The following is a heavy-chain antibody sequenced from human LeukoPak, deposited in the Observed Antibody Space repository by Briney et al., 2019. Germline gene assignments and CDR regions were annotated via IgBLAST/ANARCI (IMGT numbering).Heavy chain of an antibody. CDR1: GASIRSYY. CDR3: ARGGRSSSSLNFDY. D-gene: IGHD6-6*01. Sequence: PSETLSLTCIVSGASIRSYYWSWIRQPAGKGLEWIGRIYTSGSTYYNPSLKSRVTISVDTSKNQFSLKLSSVTAADTAVYYCARGGRSSSSLNFDYWGQGTLVTVSS. CDR2: IYTSGST. V-gene: IGHV4-4*07. J-gene: IGHJ4*02.